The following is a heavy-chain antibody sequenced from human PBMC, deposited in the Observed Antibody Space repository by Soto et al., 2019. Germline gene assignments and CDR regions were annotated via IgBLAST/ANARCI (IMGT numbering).Heavy chain of an antibody. D-gene: IGHD2-15*01. V-gene: IGHV4-59*12. CDR1: GGSISGYY. Sequence: KPSETLSLTCTVSGGSISGYYWGWIRQPPGKELELIAYIHYSGSAYYNPSLKSRVTISVDTSKNQFSLKLSSVTAADTAVYYCARDLGYCSGGSCWGRGPFDIWGQGTMVTVSS. CDR3: ARDLGYCSGGSCWGRGPFDI. J-gene: IGHJ3*02. CDR2: IHYSGSA.